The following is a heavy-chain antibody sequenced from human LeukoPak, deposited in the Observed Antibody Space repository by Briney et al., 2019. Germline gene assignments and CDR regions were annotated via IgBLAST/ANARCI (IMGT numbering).Heavy chain of an antibody. CDR2: ISGSGGST. D-gene: IGHD1-26*01. CDR3: AKLVREHYYYGMDV. CDR1: GFTFSSYA. Sequence: GGSLRLSCAASGFTFSSYAMSWVRQAPGKGLEWVSAISGSGGSTYYADSVKGRFTISRDNSKNTLYLQMNSLRAEDTAVYYCAKLVREHYYYGMDVWGQGTTVTVSS. V-gene: IGHV3-23*01. J-gene: IGHJ6*02.